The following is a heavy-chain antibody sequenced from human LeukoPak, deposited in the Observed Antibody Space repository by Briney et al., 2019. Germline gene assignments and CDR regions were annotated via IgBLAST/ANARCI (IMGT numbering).Heavy chain of an antibody. D-gene: IGHD3-9*01. CDR2: IYTSGST. CDR1: GGSISSGSYY. J-gene: IGHJ4*02. CDR3: ARDVRYFDWFYFDY. V-gene: IGHV4-61*02. Sequence: SETLCLTCTVSGGSISSGSYYWSWTRQPAGKGLEWIGRIYTSGSTNYNPSLKSRVTISVDTSKNQFSLKLSSVTAADTAVYYCARDVRYFDWFYFDYWGQGTLVTVSS.